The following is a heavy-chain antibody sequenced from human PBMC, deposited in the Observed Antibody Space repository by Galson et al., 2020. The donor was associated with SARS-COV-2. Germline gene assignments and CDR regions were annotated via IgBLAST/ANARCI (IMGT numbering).Heavy chain of an antibody. CDR3: ARSAGRLYGGYDY. J-gene: IGHJ4*02. V-gene: IGHV2-26*01. CDR2: IFSNDEK. D-gene: IGHD5-12*01. CDR1: GFSLSNARMG. Sequence: KMSGPTLVKPTETLTLTCTVSGFSLSNARMGVSWIRQPPGKALEWLAHIFSNDEKSYSTSLKSRLTISKETSKNQVVLTMTNMDPVDTATYYCARSAGRLYGGYDYWGQGTLVTVSS.